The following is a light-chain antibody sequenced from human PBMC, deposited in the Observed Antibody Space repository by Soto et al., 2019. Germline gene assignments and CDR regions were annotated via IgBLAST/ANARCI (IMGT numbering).Light chain of an antibody. CDR1: PSVSIY. CDR2: GAS. CDR3: QQYSRPPRT. V-gene: IGKV3-20*01. J-gene: IGKJ1*01. Sequence: EIVLAQSPGSPSLSPGERATLSCRARPSVSIYLAWYQQKPGQAPRLLIYGASSRATGFPDRFSGSGSGTDFSLTISRLEPEDSAVYYCQQYSRPPRTFGQGTKVEIK.